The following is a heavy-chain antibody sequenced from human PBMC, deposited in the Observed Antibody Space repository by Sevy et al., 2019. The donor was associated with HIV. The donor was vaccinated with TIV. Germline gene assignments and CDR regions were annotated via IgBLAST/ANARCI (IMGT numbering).Heavy chain of an antibody. CDR1: GFTFSSYA. D-gene: IGHD4-17*01. CDR3: AREGSDYGDYVPFDY. CDR2: ISYDGSNK. Sequence: GGSLRLSCAASGFTFSSYAMHWVRQAPGKGLEWVAVISYDGSNKYYADSVKGRFTISRDNSKNTLYPQMNSLRAEDTAVYYCAREGSDYGDYVPFDYWGQGTLVTVSS. V-gene: IGHV3-30-3*01. J-gene: IGHJ4*02.